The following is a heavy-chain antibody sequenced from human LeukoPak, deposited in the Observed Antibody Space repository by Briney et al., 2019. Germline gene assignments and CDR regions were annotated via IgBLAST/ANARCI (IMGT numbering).Heavy chain of an antibody. CDR1: GGSISRYY. J-gene: IGHJ4*02. Sequence: SETLSLTCTVSGGSISRYYRSWLRHPPGKGLEWVEYIYYSGSTNSNPSLKNRVTISVDSTQNHFSLKQSSVTAANTGVYLCERLVEGAGFRPSDYGGRGTGVSVSS. CDR3: ERLVEGAGFRPSDY. CDR2: IYYSGST. D-gene: IGHD2/OR15-2a*01. V-gene: IGHV4-59*08.